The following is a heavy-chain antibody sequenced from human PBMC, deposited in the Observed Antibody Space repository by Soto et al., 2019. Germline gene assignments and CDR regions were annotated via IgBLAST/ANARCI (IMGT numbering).Heavy chain of an antibody. CDR1: GFTFSSYA. Sequence: GGSLRLSCAASGFTFSSYAMSWVRQAPGKGLEWVSAISGSGGSTYYADSVKGRFTISRDNSKNTLYLQMNSLRAEDTAVYYCANFEYSSSYNWFDPWGQGTLVTVSS. J-gene: IGHJ5*02. CDR2: ISGSGGST. V-gene: IGHV3-23*01. CDR3: ANFEYSSSYNWFDP. D-gene: IGHD6-6*01.